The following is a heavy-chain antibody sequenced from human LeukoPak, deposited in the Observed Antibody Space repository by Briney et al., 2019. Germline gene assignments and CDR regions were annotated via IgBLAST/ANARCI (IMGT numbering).Heavy chain of an antibody. J-gene: IGHJ6*03. CDR3: ARESGSSSSWYLYYYYYMDV. CDR1: GFTFSSYW. Sequence: GSLRLSCAASGFTFSSYWMSWVRQAPGKGLEWVANIKQDGSEKYYVDSVKGRFTISRDNAKNSLYLQMNSLRAEDTAVYYCARESGSSSSWYLYYYYYMDVWGKGTTVTISS. D-gene: IGHD6-13*01. V-gene: IGHV3-7*01. CDR2: IKQDGSEK.